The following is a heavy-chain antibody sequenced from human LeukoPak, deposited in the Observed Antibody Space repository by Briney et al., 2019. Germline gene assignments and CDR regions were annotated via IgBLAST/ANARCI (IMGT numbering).Heavy chain of an antibody. Sequence: ASETLSLTCTVSGGSISSYYWSWIRQPPGKGLEWIGYIYCSGSTNYNPSLKSRVTISVDTSKNQFSLKLSSVTAADTAVYYCARGAYDSSGYYYVGYFDYWGQGTLVTVSS. V-gene: IGHV4-59*01. J-gene: IGHJ4*02. CDR2: IYCSGST. CDR3: ARGAYDSSGYYYVGYFDY. CDR1: GGSISSYY. D-gene: IGHD3-22*01.